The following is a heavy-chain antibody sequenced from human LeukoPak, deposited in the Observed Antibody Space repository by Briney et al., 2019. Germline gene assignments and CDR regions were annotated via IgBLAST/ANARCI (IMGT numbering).Heavy chain of an antibody. CDR1: GFTFSSYG. Sequence: GGSLRLSCAASGFTFSSYGMHWVRQAPGKGLEWVAVISYDGSNKYYADSVKGRFTISRDNSKNTLYLQMNSLRAEDTAVYYCAKDLVAVDADFWSGYYDYWGQGTLVTVS. J-gene: IGHJ4*02. V-gene: IGHV3-30*18. D-gene: IGHD3-3*01. CDR3: AKDLVAVDADFWSGYYDY. CDR2: ISYDGSNK.